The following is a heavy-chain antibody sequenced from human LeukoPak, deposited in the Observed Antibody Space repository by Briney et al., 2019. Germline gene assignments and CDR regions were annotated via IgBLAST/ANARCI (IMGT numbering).Heavy chain of an antibody. V-gene: IGHV3-48*03. CDR2: ISSSGTTI. CDR1: GFTFSSYE. D-gene: IGHD3-10*01. Sequence: GGSLRLSCAASGFTFSSYEMNWVRQATGKGLEWVSYISSSGTTIYYAASVKGRFTISRDNAKNSLYLQMNSPRAEDTGVYYCARPDGDYYYGSGSYFHYWGQGTLVTVSS. J-gene: IGHJ4*02. CDR3: ARPDGDYYYGSGSYFHY.